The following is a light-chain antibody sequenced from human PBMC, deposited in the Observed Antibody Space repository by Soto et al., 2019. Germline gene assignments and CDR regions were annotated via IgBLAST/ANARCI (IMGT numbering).Light chain of an antibody. CDR3: SAYTTSIALYV. CDR2: DVS. V-gene: IGLV2-14*03. J-gene: IGLJ1*01. CDR1: SSDVAEYKY. Sequence: QSVLTQPASVSGSPGQSITISCTETSSDVAEYKYVSWYQQHPGRAPKLIIYDVSNRPSGVSNRFSGSKSGSTASLTISGLQAEDEADYYCSAYTTSIALYVFGAGTKATVL.